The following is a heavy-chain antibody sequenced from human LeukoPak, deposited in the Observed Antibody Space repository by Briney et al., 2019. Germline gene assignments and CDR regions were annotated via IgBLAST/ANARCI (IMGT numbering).Heavy chain of an antibody. CDR2: IYSGGST. CDR1: GFTFSNAW. D-gene: IGHD3-16*01. J-gene: IGHJ5*02. Sequence: GGSLRLSCAASGFTFSNAWMSWVRQAPGKGLEWVSVIYSGGSTYYADSVKGRFTISRDNSKNTLYLRMNSLRSEDTAVYYCARGGDLSTSNWFDPWGQGTLVTVSS. V-gene: IGHV3-53*05. CDR3: ARGGDLSTSNWFDP.